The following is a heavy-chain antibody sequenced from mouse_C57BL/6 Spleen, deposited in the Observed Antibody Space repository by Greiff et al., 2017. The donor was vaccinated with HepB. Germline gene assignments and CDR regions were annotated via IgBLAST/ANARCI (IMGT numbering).Heavy chain of an antibody. V-gene: IGHV1-80*01. CDR3: ARSVYYGSSYGGYFDV. Sequence: QVQLQQSGAELVKPGASVKISCKASGYAFSSYWMNWVKQRPGKGLEWIGQIYPGDGDTNYNGKFKGKATLTADKSSSTAYMQLSSLTSEDSAVYSCARSVYYGSSYGGYFDVWGTGTTVTVSS. D-gene: IGHD1-1*01. CDR1: GYAFSSYW. J-gene: IGHJ1*03. CDR2: IYPGDGDT.